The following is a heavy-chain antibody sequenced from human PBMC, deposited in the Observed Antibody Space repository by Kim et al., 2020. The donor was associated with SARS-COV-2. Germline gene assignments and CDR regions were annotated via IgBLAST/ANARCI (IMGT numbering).Heavy chain of an antibody. CDR2: IYINGSS. D-gene: IGHD3-10*01. Sequence: SETLSLTCTVSGGSISSYYWSWIRQPAGKGLEWIGRIYINGSSNYNPSLKSRVTMSADTSKNLFSLKLSSVTAADTAVYFCAREKEGRGDRVRDVWGQGTTVTVSS. CDR1: GGSISSYY. V-gene: IGHV4-4*07. CDR3: AREKEGRGDRVRDV. J-gene: IGHJ6*02.